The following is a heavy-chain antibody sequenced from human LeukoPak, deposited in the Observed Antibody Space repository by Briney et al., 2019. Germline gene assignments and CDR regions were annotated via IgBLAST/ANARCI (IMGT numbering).Heavy chain of an antibody. J-gene: IGHJ3*02. D-gene: IGHD2/OR15-2a*01. CDR2: TFYRSKWYN. CDR3: ARGKYSAFDI. Sequence: SQTLSLTCAISGDSVSSNIVAWNWIRQSPSRGLEWLGRTFYRSKWYNDYAVSVKSRITINPDTSKNQFSLQLSSVTPEDTAVYYCARGKYSAFDIWGQGTMVTVSS. CDR1: GDSVSSNIVA. V-gene: IGHV6-1*01.